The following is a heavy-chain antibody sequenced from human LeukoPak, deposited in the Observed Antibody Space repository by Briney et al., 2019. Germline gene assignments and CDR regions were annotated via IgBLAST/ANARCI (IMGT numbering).Heavy chain of an antibody. CDR3: ASGKYAALANYFDW. CDR1: GGSMSSFY. J-gene: IGHJ4*02. CDR2: IYYNRVS. V-gene: IGHV4-59*12. Sequence: SETLSLTCTVSGGSMSSFYWSWIRQSPGKGLEWIGYIYYNRVSDYNPSLKSRVTISVDTSRNQFSLRLSSVTAADTAVYYCASGKYAALANYFDWWGQGTLVTLSS. D-gene: IGHD6-6*01.